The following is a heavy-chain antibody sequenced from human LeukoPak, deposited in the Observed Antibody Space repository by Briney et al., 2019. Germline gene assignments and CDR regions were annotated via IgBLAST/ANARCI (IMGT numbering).Heavy chain of an antibody. D-gene: IGHD3-10*01. V-gene: IGHV1-2*06. CDR1: GYTFTGYY. CDR3: ARRVTGSGSYYEQFDY. J-gene: IGHJ4*02. Sequence: GASVKVSCKASGYTFTGYYMHWVRQAPGQGLEWMGRINPNSGGTNYAQKFQGRVTMTRDTPISTAYMELSRLRSDDTAVYYCARRVTGSGSYYEQFDYWGQGTLVTVSS. CDR2: INPNSGGT.